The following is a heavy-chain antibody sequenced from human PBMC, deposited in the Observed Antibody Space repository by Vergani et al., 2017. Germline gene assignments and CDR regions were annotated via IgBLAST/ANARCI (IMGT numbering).Heavy chain of an antibody. V-gene: IGHV1-2*02. CDR1: GYTFTGYY. CDR2: INPNSGGT. Sequence: QVQLVQSGAEVKKPGASVKVSCKASGYTFTGYYMHWVRQAPGQGLGWMGWINPNSGGTNYAQKFQGRVTMTRDTSISTAYMERSRLRSDDTAVYYCARVVAAAGSWGWFDPWGQGTLVTVSS. D-gene: IGHD6-13*01. J-gene: IGHJ5*02. CDR3: ARVVAAAGSWGWFDP.